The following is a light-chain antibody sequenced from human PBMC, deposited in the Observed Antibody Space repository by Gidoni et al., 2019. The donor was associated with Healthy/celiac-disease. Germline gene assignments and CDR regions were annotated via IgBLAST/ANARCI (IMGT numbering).Light chain of an antibody. CDR3: QQSYSTPHT. Sequence: IQITHSPSSLSASEGDRVTITCRASQSISSYLNWYQQKPGKAPKLLIYAASSLQSGVPSRFSGSGSGTDFTLTISSLQPEDFATYYCQQSYSTPHTFGGGTKVEIK. CDR2: AAS. CDR1: QSISSY. V-gene: IGKV1-39*01. J-gene: IGKJ4*01.